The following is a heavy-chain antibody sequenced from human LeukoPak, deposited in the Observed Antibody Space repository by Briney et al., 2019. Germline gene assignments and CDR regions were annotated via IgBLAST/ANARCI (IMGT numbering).Heavy chain of an antibody. CDR3: ARTPNDYTGID. CDR2: VNPNSGGT. D-gene: IGHD4-11*01. J-gene: IGHJ4*02. CDR1: GYTFTGYY. Sequence: ASVKVSCKASGYTFTGYYMHWVRQAPGQGLEWMGRVNPNSGGTNYAQKFQGRVTMTRDTSISTAYMELSRLRSDDTAVYYCARTPNDYTGIDWGQGTLVTVSS. V-gene: IGHV1-2*06.